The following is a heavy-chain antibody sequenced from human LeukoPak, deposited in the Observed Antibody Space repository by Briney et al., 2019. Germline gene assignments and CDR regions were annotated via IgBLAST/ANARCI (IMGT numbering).Heavy chain of an antibody. Sequence: ASGKVSCKASGYTFTSYYMHCVRQAPGQGGEWMGIINTSGGSTSYAQKYQGRVTMTRDMSTSTVYKELSSLRSEDAAVYYCAREKRDYVDYWGQGTLVTVSS. CDR1: GYTFTSYY. CDR2: INTSGGST. V-gene: IGHV1-46*01. J-gene: IGHJ4*02. CDR3: AREKRDYVDY.